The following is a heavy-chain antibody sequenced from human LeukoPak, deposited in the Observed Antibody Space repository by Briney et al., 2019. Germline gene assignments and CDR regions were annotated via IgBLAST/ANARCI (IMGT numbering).Heavy chain of an antibody. CDR3: ARHGSAHRLGFDY. CDR2: IYASGST. V-gene: IGHV4-4*07. D-gene: IGHD1-14*01. CDR1: GGTISSYY. J-gene: IGHJ4*02. Sequence: PSETLSLTCTVSGGTISSYYWSWIRQSAEKGLEWIGRIYASGSTNYNPSLKSRVTMSVDTSKNQFSLKLSSVTAADTAVYYCARHGSAHRLGFDYWGQGTLVTVSS.